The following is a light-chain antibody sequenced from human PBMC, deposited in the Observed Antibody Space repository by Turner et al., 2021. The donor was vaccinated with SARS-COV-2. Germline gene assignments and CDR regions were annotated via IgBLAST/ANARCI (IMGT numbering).Light chain of an antibody. V-gene: IGKV1-39*01. CDR3: QQSYSTPYT. J-gene: IGKJ2*01. CDR2: AAS. CDR1: QSISSY. Sequence: DIQMTQSPSSLSASVGDRVTITCRASQSISSYLNWYQLKPGKAPKLLIYAASILQSGVPSRFSGSGSGTDFTLTISSLQPEDFATYYCQQSYSTPYTFGQGTKLEIK.